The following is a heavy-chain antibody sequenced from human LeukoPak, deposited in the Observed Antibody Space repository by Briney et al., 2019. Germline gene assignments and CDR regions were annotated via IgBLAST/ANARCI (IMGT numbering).Heavy chain of an antibody. V-gene: IGHV1-3*03. Sequence: ASVKGSCKASGYTFTSYAMHWVRQAPGQRREWMGWINAGNGNTKYSQEFQGRVTITRDTSASTAYMELSSLRSEDMAVYYCARDLYSSSFVFDYWGQGTLVTVSS. CDR3: ARDLYSSSFVFDY. CDR2: INAGNGNT. CDR1: GYTFTSYA. J-gene: IGHJ4*02. D-gene: IGHD6-13*01.